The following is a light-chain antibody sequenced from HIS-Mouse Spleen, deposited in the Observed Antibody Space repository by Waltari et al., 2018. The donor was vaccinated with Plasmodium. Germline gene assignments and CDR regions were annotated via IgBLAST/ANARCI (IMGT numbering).Light chain of an antibody. CDR2: GAS. CDR1: QSVSSN. V-gene: IGKV3-15*01. CDR3: QQYNNWSFT. Sequence: EIVMTQSPATLSVSPGERATLSFRASQSVSSNLAWYQQKPGQAPRLLIYGASTRATGIPARSSGSGSGTEFTLTISSLQSEDFAVYYCQQYNNWSFTFGPGTKVDI. J-gene: IGKJ3*01.